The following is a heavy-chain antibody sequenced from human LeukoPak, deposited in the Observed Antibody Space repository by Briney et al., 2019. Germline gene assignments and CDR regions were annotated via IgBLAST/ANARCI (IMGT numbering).Heavy chain of an antibody. CDR2: IGTAGDT. J-gene: IGHJ5*02. V-gene: IGHV3-13*01. CDR3: ARGVGSSWYGNWFDP. Sequence: GGSLRLSCAASGFTFSSYDMHWVRQATGKGLEWVSAIGTAGDTYYPGSVKGRFTISRENAKNSLYLQMNSLRAGDTAVYYCARGVGSSWYGNWFDPWGQGTLVTVSS. CDR1: GFTFSSYD. D-gene: IGHD6-13*01.